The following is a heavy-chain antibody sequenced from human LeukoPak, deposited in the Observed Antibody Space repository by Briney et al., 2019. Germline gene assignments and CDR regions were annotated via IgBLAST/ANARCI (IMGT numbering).Heavy chain of an antibody. J-gene: IGHJ4*02. D-gene: IGHD3-16*01. Sequence: GGSLRLSCAASGFTFSSYAMSWVRQAPGKGLEWVSAISGSGGSTYYADSVKGRFTISRDNSKNTLYLQMNSLRAEDTAVYYCAKLRPRFMITLGGVYFDYWGQGTLVTVSS. V-gene: IGHV3-23*01. CDR3: AKLRPRFMITLGGVYFDY. CDR2: ISGSGGST. CDR1: GFTFSSYA.